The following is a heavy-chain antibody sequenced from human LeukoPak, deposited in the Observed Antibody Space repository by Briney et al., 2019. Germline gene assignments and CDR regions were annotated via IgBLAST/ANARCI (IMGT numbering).Heavy chain of an antibody. J-gene: IGHJ6*03. V-gene: IGHV1-46*01. Sequence: AASVKVSCKASGYTFTSYYMHWVRQAPGQGLEWMGIINPSGGSTSYAQKFQGRVTMTRDTSTSTVYMELSSLRSEDTAVYYCARDYYDSRLSLNNYYYMDVWGKGTTVTVSS. CDR3: ARDYYDSRLSLNNYYYMDV. D-gene: IGHD3-22*01. CDR1: GYTFTSYY. CDR2: INPSGGST.